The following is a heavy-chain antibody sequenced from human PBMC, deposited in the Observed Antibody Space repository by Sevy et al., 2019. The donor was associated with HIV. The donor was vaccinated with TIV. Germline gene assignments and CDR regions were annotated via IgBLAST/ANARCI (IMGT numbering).Heavy chain of an antibody. J-gene: IGHJ4*02. D-gene: IGHD3-16*01. Sequence: GGSLRLSCAASGFSFTAYAIYWVRQAPGKGLEWLAVITNDGTNKFYADSVKGRFTVSRDNSRNTLSLQMDSLSTEDTAIYYCAKAGDLGPFDFWGLGTRVTVSS. V-gene: IGHV3-30*18. CDR2: ITNDGTNK. CDR3: AKAGDLGPFDF. CDR1: GFSFTAYA.